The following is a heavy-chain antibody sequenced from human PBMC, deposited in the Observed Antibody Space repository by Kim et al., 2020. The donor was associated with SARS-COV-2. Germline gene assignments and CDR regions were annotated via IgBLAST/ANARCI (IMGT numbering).Heavy chain of an antibody. V-gene: IGHV1-46*01. CDR3: ARESSPPWDY. J-gene: IGHJ4*02. Sequence: STNHAQRFRGRVTGTRDTSTNTVYLELSGLESDDTAVYFCARESSPPWDYWGQGTLVTVSS. CDR2: ST. D-gene: IGHD2-15*01.